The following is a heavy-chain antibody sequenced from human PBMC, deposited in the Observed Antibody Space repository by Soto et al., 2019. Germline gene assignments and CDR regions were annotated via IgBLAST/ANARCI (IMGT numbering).Heavy chain of an antibody. CDR1: GDTFSSYG. CDR3: ATGAPRGSGSRRGGFDY. D-gene: IGHD3-10*01. J-gene: IGHJ4*02. Sequence: QVQLVQSRAEMKKPGSSVNGSCKASGDTFSSYGISWVRQAPGQGLEWMGGIIPFFGTANYAQKFQGSVTITADESTPTSYLEMSSLRSEATALFDCATGAPRGSGSRRGGFDYWGPGTLVTVSS. CDR2: IIPFFGTA. V-gene: IGHV1-69*01.